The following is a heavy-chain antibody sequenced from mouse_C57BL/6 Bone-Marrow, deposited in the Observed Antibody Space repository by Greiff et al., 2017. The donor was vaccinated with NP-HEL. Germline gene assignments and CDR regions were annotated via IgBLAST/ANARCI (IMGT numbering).Heavy chain of an antibody. CDR3: ARRDYVYAMDY. CDR2: IYPGDGDT. CDR1: GYAFSSYW. D-gene: IGHD1-1*02. Sequence: VQLQQSGAELVKPGASVKISCKASGYAFSSYWMNWVKQRPGKGLEWIGQIYPGDGDTNYNGKFKGKATLTADKSSSTAYMQLSSLTSEDSAVYFCARRDYVYAMDYWGQGTSVTVSS. V-gene: IGHV1-80*01. J-gene: IGHJ4*01.